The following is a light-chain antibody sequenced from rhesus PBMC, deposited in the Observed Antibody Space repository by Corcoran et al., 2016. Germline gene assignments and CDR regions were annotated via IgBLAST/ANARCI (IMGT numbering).Light chain of an antibody. CDR3: QHGYGTPLT. Sequence: DIQMTQSPSSLSASVGDRVTITCRASENVNNYLNWYQQKPGKAPKLLTYKASTLQSGVPSRFSGSGSGTDYTFTIRRLQPEDVATYYCQHGYGTPLTFGGGTKVELK. CDR1: ENVNNY. V-gene: IGKV1-74*01. J-gene: IGKJ4*01. CDR2: KAS.